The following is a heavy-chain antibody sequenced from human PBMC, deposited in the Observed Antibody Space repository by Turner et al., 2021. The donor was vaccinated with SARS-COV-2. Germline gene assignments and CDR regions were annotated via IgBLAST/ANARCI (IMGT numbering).Heavy chain of an antibody. Sequence: EVQLVESGGVVVQPGGSLRLSCAASGFTFEDYTMHWVRQAPGKGLEWVSVIYSGGSTYYADSVKGRFTISRDNSKNTLYLQMNSLRAEDTAVYYCARGYSSGWYQSGAFDIWGQGTMVTVSS. D-gene: IGHD6-19*01. CDR2: IYSGGST. CDR1: GFTFEDYT. J-gene: IGHJ3*02. CDR3: ARGYSSGWYQSGAFDI. V-gene: IGHV3-66*01.